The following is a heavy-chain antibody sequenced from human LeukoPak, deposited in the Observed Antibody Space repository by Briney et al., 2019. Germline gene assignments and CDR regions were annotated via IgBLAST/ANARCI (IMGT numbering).Heavy chain of an antibody. D-gene: IGHD6-13*01. CDR2: FDPEDGET. CDR1: GYTLTELS. Sequence: GASVKVSCKVSGYTLTELSMHWVRQAPGKGLEWMGGFDPEDGETIYAQKFQGRVTMTEDTSTDTAYMELSSLRSEDTAVYYCATAGYSSSWYYAFDIWGQGTMVTVSS. V-gene: IGHV1-24*01. J-gene: IGHJ3*02. CDR3: ATAGYSSSWYYAFDI.